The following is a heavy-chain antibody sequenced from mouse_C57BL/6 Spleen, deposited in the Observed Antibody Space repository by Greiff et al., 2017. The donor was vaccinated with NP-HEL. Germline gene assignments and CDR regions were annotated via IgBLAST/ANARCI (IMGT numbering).Heavy chain of an antibody. V-gene: IGHV1-26*01. CDR2: INPNNGGT. D-gene: IGHD2-4*01. CDR1: GYTFTDYY. Sequence: VQLQQSGPELVKPGASVKISCKASGYTFTDYYMNWVKQSHGKSLEWIGDINPNNGGTSYNQKFKGKATLTVDKSSSTAYMELRSLTSEDSAVYYCALIYYDYDEGGFAYWGQGTLVTVSA. J-gene: IGHJ3*01. CDR3: ALIYYDYDEGGFAY.